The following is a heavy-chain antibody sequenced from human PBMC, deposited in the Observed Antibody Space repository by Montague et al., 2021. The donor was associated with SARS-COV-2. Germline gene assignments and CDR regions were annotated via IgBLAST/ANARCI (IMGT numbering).Heavy chain of an antibody. V-gene: IGHV4-61*01. CDR1: GGSVISDTYF. CDR2: IDDSDTT. CDR3: ARAANILSGFYNHPFEY. Sequence: SETLSLTCTVSGGSVISDTYFWSWIRQPPGKGLEWIAYIDDSDTTNNKPCVGSRVSMSSDRTKNQFSLKLTSVTPADTAVYYCARAANILSGFYNHPFEYWGQGILVTVSS. D-gene: IGHD3-9*01. J-gene: IGHJ4*02.